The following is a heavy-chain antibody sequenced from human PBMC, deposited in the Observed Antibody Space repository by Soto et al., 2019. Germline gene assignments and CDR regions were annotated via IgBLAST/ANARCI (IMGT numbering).Heavy chain of an antibody. CDR3: STNYYDSSGYDNWFDP. V-gene: IGHV3-73*01. J-gene: IGHJ5*02. CDR2: IRNKGNNYAT. D-gene: IGHD3-22*01. Sequence: GGSLRLSCAASGFTFSDSAMHWVRQASGKGLEWVGRIRNKGNNYATAYTASVKGRFTISRDDSKNTVYLQMNSLKTEDTAVYYCSTNYYDSSGYDNWFDPWGQGTLVTVSS. CDR1: GFTFSDSA.